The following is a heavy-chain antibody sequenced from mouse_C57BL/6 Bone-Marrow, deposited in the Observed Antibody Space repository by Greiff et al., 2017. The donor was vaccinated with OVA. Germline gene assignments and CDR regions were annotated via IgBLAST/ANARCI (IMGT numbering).Heavy chain of an antibody. CDR1: GFTFSSYA. J-gene: IGHJ3*01. CDR3: AREVLFAY. Sequence: EVMLVESGGGLVKPGGSLKLSCAASGFTFSSYAMSWVRQTPEKRLEWVATISDGGSYTYYPDNVKGRFTISRDNATNNLYLQMSHLKSEDTAMYYCAREVLFAYWGQGTLVTVSA. CDR2: ISDGGSYT. V-gene: IGHV5-4*01.